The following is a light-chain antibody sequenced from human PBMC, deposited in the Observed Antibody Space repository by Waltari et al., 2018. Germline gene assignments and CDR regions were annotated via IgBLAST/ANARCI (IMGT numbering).Light chain of an antibody. CDR2: DAS. CDR3: SSYRSNSTPYV. Sequence: QSALTQPASVSGSPGPSITISCTGTSSDVGGSTYVSWYRQHPGKAPKLMIYDASNRPSGVSNRFSGSKSGNTASLTISGLQAEDEADYYCSSYRSNSTPYVFGTGTKVTVL. V-gene: IGLV2-14*03. CDR1: SSDVGGSTY. J-gene: IGLJ1*01.